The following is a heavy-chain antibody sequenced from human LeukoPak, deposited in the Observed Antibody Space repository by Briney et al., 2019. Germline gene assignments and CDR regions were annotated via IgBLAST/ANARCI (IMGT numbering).Heavy chain of an antibody. J-gene: IGHJ4*02. CDR1: GFTFSSYA. CDR3: AKQLGYCSDGSCYFPY. CDR2: VRGSGDST. Sequence: GGSLRLSCAASGFTFSSYAMNWVRQAPGKGLEWVSGVRGSGDSTFYADSVKGRFTISRDNSKNTLYLQMNSLRAEDTAVYYCAKQLGYCSDGSCYFPYWGQGTLVTVSS. V-gene: IGHV3-23*01. D-gene: IGHD2-15*01.